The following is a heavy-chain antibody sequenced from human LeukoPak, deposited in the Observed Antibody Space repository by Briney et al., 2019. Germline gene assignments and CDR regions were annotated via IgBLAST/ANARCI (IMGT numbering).Heavy chain of an antibody. CDR3: ARGAREGLAFNYYYMDV. J-gene: IGHJ6*03. V-gene: IGHV1-69*13. CDR2: IIPIFGTA. Sequence: GASVKVSCKASGGTFSSYAISWVRQAPGQGLEWMGGIIPIFGTANYAQKFQGRVTITADESTSTAYMELSSLRSEDTAVYYCARGAREGLAFNYYYMDVWGKGTTVTVSS. CDR1: GGTFSSYA. D-gene: IGHD5/OR15-5a*01.